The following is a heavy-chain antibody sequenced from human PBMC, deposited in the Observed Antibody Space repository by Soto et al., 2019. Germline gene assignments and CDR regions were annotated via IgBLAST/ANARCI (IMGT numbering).Heavy chain of an antibody. CDR1: GFTFSSYG. D-gene: IGHD5-18*01. CDR3: ARDSGYSYGPLDY. Sequence: PGGSLRLSCAASGFTFSSYGMHWVRQAPGKGLEWEAVISYDGTNNYYTESVKGRFTISRDNAKNSLYLQMNSLRAEDTAVYYCARDSGYSYGPLDYWGQGTLVTVSS. V-gene: IGHV3-30*03. CDR2: ISYDGTNN. J-gene: IGHJ4*02.